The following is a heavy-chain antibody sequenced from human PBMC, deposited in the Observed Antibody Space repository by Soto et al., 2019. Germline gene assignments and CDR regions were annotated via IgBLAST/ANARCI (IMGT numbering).Heavy chain of an antibody. CDR3: ARDRDWAFDF. Sequence: GGSLRLSCVASGFTFSSYSMVWVRQAPGKGLEWISYIFASSTTIYYADSVKGRFTVSRDNAQNSLFLLMNSLRGEDRAVYYCARDRDWAFDFWGGGTLVTVSS. J-gene: IGHJ4*02. CDR2: IFASSTTI. V-gene: IGHV3-48*04. CDR1: GFTFSSYS. D-gene: IGHD3-9*01.